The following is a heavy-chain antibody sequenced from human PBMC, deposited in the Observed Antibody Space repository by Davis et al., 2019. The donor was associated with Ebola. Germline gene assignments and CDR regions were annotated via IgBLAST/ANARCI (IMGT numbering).Heavy chain of an antibody. CDR3: AKGPYYDYVWGSNRYPNLDY. CDR1: GFTFSSYW. D-gene: IGHD3-16*02. CDR2: ISGSGGST. J-gene: IGHJ4*02. V-gene: IGHV3-23*01. Sequence: GESLKISCAASGFTFSSYWMSWVRQAPGKGLEWVSAISGSGGSTYYADSVKGRFTISRDDSKNTLYLQMNSLKAEDTAVYYCAKGPYYDYVWGSNRYPNLDYWGQGTLVTVSS.